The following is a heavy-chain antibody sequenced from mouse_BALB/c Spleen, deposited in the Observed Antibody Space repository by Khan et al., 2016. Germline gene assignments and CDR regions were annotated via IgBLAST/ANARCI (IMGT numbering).Heavy chain of an antibody. V-gene: IGHV14-3*02. CDR3: ARGDPYYAMDY. CDR2: IDPANGNT. D-gene: IGHD3-3*01. CDR1: GFNIKDTY. Sequence: VQLKQSGAELVKPGASVKLSCTASGFNIKDTYMHWVKQRPEQGLEWIGRIDPANGNTKYDPKFQGKATITADTSSNTAYLQLSSLTSEDTAVYYCARGDPYYAMDYGGQGTSVTVSS. J-gene: IGHJ4*01.